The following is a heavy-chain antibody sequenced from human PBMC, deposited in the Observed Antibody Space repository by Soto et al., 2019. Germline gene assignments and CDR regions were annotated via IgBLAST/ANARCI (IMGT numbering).Heavy chain of an antibody. CDR3: AKSQEIGTHFFDS. CDR1: VFTFIGFD. J-gene: IGHJ4*02. V-gene: IGHV3-13*01. Sequence: GWSLRLSCESSVFTFIGFDMHWVRQPTGKGLEWVSSIGTAGDTYYAVSVKGRFTISRDNAKNSLSLQMNSLRAGDMAVYFCAKSQEIGTHFFDSWGQGTQVTVSS. D-gene: IGHD6-13*01. CDR2: IGTAGDT.